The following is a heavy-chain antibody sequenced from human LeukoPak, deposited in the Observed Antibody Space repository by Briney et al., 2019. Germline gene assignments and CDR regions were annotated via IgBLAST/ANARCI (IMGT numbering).Heavy chain of an antibody. J-gene: IGHJ4*02. Sequence: PGGSLRLSCAASGFTFSCYGMHWVRQAPGKGLEWVANIKQDGSEKYYVDSVKGRFTISRDNAKNSLYLQMNSLRAEDTAVYYCAGGSSRADLTGDDYWGQGTLVTVSS. CDR3: AGGSSRADLTGDDY. CDR1: GFTFSCYG. D-gene: IGHD7-27*01. V-gene: IGHV3-7*04. CDR2: IKQDGSEK.